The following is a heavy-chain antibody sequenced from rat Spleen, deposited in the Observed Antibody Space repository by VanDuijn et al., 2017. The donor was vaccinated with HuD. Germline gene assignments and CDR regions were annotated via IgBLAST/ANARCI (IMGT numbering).Heavy chain of an antibody. V-gene: IGHV5-25*01. Sequence: EVQLVESGGGLVQPGRSMKLSCAASGFTFSDFYMAWVRQSPTKGLEWVASIRSGGGSTYYRDSVKGRFTISRDNAENTVYLQMDSLRSEDTATYYCARRHYYSAHFDYWGQGVMVTVSS. CDR1: GFTFSDFY. CDR3: ARRHYYSAHFDY. J-gene: IGHJ2*01. D-gene: IGHD1-1*01. CDR2: IRSGGGST.